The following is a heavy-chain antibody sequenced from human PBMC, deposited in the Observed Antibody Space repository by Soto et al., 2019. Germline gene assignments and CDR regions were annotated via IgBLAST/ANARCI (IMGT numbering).Heavy chain of an antibody. CDR1: GFTLSSYW. CDR3: VREFEGSHGYGPFDY. Sequence: PGGSLRLSCAASGFTLSSYWMSWLRQEPWKGLEWLAHRKQDGSENYYVDSVRGRFTISRDNAKNSMYLQMNSLRAEDMAVYYCVREFEGSHGYGPFDYCGQGTLGT. D-gene: IGHD5-18*01. CDR2: RKQDGSEN. V-gene: IGHV3-7*03. J-gene: IGHJ4*02.